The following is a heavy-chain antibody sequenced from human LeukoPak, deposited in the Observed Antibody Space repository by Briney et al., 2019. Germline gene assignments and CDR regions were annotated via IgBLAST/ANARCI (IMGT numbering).Heavy chain of an antibody. CDR2: ISSNRFHM. Sequence: GGSLRLSCAASGFTFSRYGMNWVRQAPGKGLEWVSSISSNRFHMFYADSVKGRFTISRENAKNYLYLQMDSLRAGDTAVYYCARAVRGLYYYYFYMDAWGKGTTVTVSS. CDR1: GFTFSRYG. J-gene: IGHJ6*03. V-gene: IGHV3-21*01. CDR3: ARAVRGLYYYYFYMDA. D-gene: IGHD3-10*01.